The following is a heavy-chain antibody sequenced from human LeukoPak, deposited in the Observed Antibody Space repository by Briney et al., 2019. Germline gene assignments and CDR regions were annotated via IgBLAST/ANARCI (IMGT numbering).Heavy chain of an antibody. CDR2: MNPSNGNT. V-gene: IGHV1-8*01. CDR1: GYTFTNYA. D-gene: IGHD3-3*01. J-gene: IGHJ4*02. Sequence: ASVKVSCKASGYTFTNYAINWVRQATGQGLEWMGWMNPSNGNTGFAQKFQGRVTITTDESTSTAYMELSSLRSEDTAVYYCARGLRFLEWLLDYWGQGTLATVSS. CDR3: ARGLRFLEWLLDY.